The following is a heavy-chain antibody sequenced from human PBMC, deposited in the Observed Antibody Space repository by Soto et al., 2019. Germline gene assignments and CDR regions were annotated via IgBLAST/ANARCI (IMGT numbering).Heavy chain of an antibody. V-gene: IGHV3-73*01. CDR2: VTNKANSYAT. Sequence: PGGSLRLSCTASGFTVRNNYMGWVRQAAGKGLEWVGRVTNKANSYATAYAASVRGRFTISRDDSKNTAFLQMNSLNTEDTAVYYCISHSPEDMIRTWGQGTLVTVSS. D-gene: IGHD2-15*01. CDR1: GFTVRNNY. J-gene: IGHJ4*02. CDR3: ISHSPEDMIRT.